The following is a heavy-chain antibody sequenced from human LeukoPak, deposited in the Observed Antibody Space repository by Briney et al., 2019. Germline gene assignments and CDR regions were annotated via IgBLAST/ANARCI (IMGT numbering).Heavy chain of an antibody. CDR2: IIPILSVA. CDR1: EGTFSSYA. CDR3: ARDTGTTDYYMDV. V-gene: IGHV1-69*04. J-gene: IGHJ6*03. Sequence: ASVKVSCKASEGTFSSYAISWVRQAPGQGLEWMGRIIPILSVANYARKFQGRVTITADKSTSTAYMGLSSLRSEDTALYYCARDTGTTDYYMDVWGKGTTVTVSS. D-gene: IGHD1-1*01.